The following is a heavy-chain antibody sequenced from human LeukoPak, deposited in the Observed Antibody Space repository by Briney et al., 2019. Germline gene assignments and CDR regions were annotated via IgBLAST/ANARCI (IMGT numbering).Heavy chain of an antibody. V-gene: IGHV3-53*01. D-gene: IGHD3-10*01. CDR2: IYSDNT. CDR3: ASFGPRAFDI. CDR1: GFTVSSNS. Sequence: GGSLRLSCTVSGFTVSSNSMSWVRQAPGKVLEWVSFIYSDNTHYSDSVKGRFTISRDNSKNTLYLQMNSLRAEDTAVYYCASFGPRAFDIWGQGTMVTVSS. J-gene: IGHJ3*02.